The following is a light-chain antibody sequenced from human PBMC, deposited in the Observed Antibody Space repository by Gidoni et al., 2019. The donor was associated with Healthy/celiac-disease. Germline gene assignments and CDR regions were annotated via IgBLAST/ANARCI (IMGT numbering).Light chain of an antibody. CDR2: GAS. CDR3: QQYGSSSWT. CDR1: QSVSSSY. Sequence: EIMLTQSPATLSLSPGERATLSCRASQSVSSSYLSWYQQKPGQAPRLLIYGASSRATGIPDRFSGSGSGTDFTLPISRLEPEDFAVYYCQQYGSSSWTFGQGTKVEIK. V-gene: IGKV3-20*01. J-gene: IGKJ1*01.